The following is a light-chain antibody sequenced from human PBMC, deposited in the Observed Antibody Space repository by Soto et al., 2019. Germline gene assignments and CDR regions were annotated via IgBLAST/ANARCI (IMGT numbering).Light chain of an antibody. J-gene: IGLJ2*01. V-gene: IGLV1-44*01. CDR3: VAWDDSLNGTV. CDR1: SSNIGTYT. Sequence: QPVLTQPPSASGTPGQRVTISCSGSSSNIGTYTVDWYQQVPGTAPKLLIYSNHQRPSGVPDRFSGSRSGTSASLAISGLQSEDVADYYCVAWDDSLNGTVFGGGTKVTVL. CDR2: SNH.